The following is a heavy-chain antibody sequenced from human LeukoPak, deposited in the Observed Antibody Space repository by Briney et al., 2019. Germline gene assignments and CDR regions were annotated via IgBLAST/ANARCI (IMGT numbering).Heavy chain of an antibody. V-gene: IGHV3-74*01. Sequence: GGSLRLSCAASGFTFSNYWMHWVRQAPGKGLLWVSRINRDGSVTTYADSVKGRFTISRDNAKNTLSLQIDSLRDEDTSVYYCARGGGYSYGSFVYWGEGTLVTVSS. CDR1: GFTFSNYW. CDR2: INRDGSVT. CDR3: ARGGGYSYGSFVY. J-gene: IGHJ4*02. D-gene: IGHD5-18*01.